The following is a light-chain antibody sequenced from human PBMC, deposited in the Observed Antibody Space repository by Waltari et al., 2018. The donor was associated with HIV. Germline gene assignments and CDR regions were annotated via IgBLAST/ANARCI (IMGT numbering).Light chain of an antibody. Sequence: QSVLTQPPSASGTPEQRVTISCSGSTSNIGRNTVSWFQHFPGTAPEYLIYGKNQRRSGVADRFSGSKSGTSAALAISGLQSEDEADYYCASWDDSINGPVFGGGTKLTVV. CDR3: ASWDDSINGPV. CDR1: TSNIGRNT. J-gene: IGLJ2*01. V-gene: IGLV1-44*01. CDR2: GKN.